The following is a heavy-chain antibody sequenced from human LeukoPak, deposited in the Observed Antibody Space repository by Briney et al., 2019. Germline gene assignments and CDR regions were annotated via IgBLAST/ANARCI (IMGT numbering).Heavy chain of an antibody. D-gene: IGHD6-6*01. CDR1: GGSISSSSYF. Sequence: PSGTLSLTCTVSGGSISSSSYFWGWIRQPPGKGLEWIGYIYYSGSTNYNPSLKSRVTISVDTSENQFSLKLSSVTAADTAVYYCARGSSSSDDYWGQGTLVTVSS. CDR2: IYYSGST. J-gene: IGHJ4*02. V-gene: IGHV4-61*05. CDR3: ARGSSSSDDY.